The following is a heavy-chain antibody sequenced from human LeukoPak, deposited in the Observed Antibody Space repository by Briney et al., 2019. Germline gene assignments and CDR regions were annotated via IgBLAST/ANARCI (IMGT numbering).Heavy chain of an antibody. Sequence: GASVKVSCKASGYTFTSYGISWVRQAPGQGLEWMGWISAYNGDTNYAQKLQGRVTMTTDTSTSTAYMELGSLRSDDTAVYYCARVANSRDSNAFDIWGQGTMVTVSS. CDR2: ISAYNGDT. CDR1: GYTFTSYG. V-gene: IGHV1-18*01. J-gene: IGHJ3*02. CDR3: ARVANSRDSNAFDI. D-gene: IGHD6-13*01.